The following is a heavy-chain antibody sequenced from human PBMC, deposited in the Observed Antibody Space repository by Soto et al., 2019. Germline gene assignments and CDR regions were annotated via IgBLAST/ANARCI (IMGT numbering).Heavy chain of an antibody. V-gene: IGHV4-34*01. CDR3: ARFSGSYYYAMDV. Sequence: SVTRSPALSINSSSFGGYSWSWIRQPPGKGLEWIGEINHSGVTNYKPSLKRRVTISVDTSKNQFSLQLKSVTAADTALYYCARFSGSYYYAMDVWGQG. CDR1: SSSFGGYS. J-gene: IGHJ6*02. CDR2: INHSGVT. D-gene: IGHD6-19*01.